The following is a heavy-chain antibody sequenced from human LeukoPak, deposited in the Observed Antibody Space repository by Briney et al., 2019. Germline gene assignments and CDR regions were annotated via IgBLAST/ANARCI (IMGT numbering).Heavy chain of an antibody. D-gene: IGHD3-22*01. CDR2: ISGSGGST. Sequence: QSGGSLRLSCAASGFTFSSYAMSWVRQAPGKGLEWVSAISGSGGSTYYADSVKGRFTISRDNSKNTLYLQMNSLRAEDTAVYYCALRGYYSIKYFDYWGQGTLVTVSS. J-gene: IGHJ4*02. V-gene: IGHV3-23*01. CDR3: ALRGYYSIKYFDY. CDR1: GFTFSSYA.